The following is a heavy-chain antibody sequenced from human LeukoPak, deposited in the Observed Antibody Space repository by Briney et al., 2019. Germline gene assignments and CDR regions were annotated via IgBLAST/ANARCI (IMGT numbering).Heavy chain of an antibody. D-gene: IGHD7-27*01. J-gene: IGHJ4*02. V-gene: IGHV4-4*07. CDR2: IYSSGST. CDR1: GASIDTYH. Sequence: SETLSLTCTVSGASIDTYHWNWIRRPAGKGLEWIGRIYSSGSTNYNPSLKGRVTMSVETSTNQVSLKVTSVTAADTAVYYCASGADAFETSGDYFDYWGQGTLVTVSS. CDR3: ASGADAFETSGDYFDY.